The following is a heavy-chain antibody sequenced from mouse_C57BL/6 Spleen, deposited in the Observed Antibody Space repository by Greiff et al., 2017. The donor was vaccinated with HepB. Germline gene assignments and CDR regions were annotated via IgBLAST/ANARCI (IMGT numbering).Heavy chain of an antibody. J-gene: IGHJ3*01. CDR1: GYTFTSYG. CDR3: ARSYYDYDLAY. D-gene: IGHD2-4*01. V-gene: IGHV1-81*01. Sequence: VQLQQSGAELARPGASVKLSCKASGYTFTSYGISWVKQRTGQGLEWIGEIYPRSGNTYYNEKFKGKATLTADKSSSTAYMELRSLTSEDSAVYFCARSYYDYDLAYWGQGTLVTVSA. CDR2: IYPRSGNT.